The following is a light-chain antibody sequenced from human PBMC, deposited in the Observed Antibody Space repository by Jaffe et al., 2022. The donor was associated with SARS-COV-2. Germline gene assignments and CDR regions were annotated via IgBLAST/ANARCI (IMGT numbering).Light chain of an antibody. CDR3: QLYGNSPT. Sequence: EIVLTQSPGTLSLSPGERATLSCRASQSVYSNSLAWYQQKPGQAPRLLIFGASSRSTGIPDRFSGSGSGTDFTLTISRLEPEDFAVYFCQLYGNSPTFGQGTKVDIK. J-gene: IGKJ1*01. V-gene: IGKV3-20*01. CDR1: QSVYSNS. CDR2: GAS.